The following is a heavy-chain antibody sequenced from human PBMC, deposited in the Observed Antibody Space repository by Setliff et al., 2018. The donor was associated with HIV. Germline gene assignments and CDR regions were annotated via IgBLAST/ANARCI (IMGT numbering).Heavy chain of an antibody. V-gene: IGHV3-7*03. J-gene: IGHJ4*02. CDR2: IKEDGSEK. Sequence: GGSLRLSCAASGFIFSSYWMSWVRQAPGKGLEWVANIKEDGSEKDYVDSVKGRFTISRDNSKNTLFLQMNSLRPEDTATYYCVRDPIEGYPDYFDYWGQGTLVTVSS. CDR3: VRDPIEGYPDYFDY. D-gene: IGHD1-26*01. CDR1: GFIFSSYW.